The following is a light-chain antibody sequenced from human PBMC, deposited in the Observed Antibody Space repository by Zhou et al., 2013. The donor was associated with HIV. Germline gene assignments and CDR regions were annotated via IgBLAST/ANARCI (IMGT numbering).Light chain of an antibody. CDR1: QSLLHSDGKAY. J-gene: IGKJ1*01. V-gene: IGKV2-29*01. CDR3: MQALHTWT. Sequence: DIVMTQTPLSLSVTPGQPASISCKSSQSLLHSDGKAYLYWYLQKPGQSPQLLIYETSRRVSGVPDRFSGSGSGTEFTLKISRVEPEDVGIYYCMQALHTWTFGQGPKVEI. CDR2: ETS.